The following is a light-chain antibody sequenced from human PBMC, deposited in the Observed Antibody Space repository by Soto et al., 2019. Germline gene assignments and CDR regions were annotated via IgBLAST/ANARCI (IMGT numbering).Light chain of an antibody. Sequence: DIQMTQSPSSLSASVGDRVTITCRANQDISYYLAWYQQKQGKVPKLLIYAASTLQSGVPSRFSGSGSGTDFTLTISSLQHEDIETYYCQKYHSAPRTLGQGTKVDIK. CDR3: QKYHSAPRT. CDR1: QDISYY. V-gene: IGKV1-27*01. J-gene: IGKJ1*01. CDR2: AAS.